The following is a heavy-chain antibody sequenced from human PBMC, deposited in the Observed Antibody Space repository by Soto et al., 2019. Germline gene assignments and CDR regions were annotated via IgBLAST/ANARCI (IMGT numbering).Heavy chain of an antibody. V-gene: IGHV3-23*01. CDR1: GFTFNNYA. CDR3: AREFDYDFWSGYRRYYYYMDV. D-gene: IGHD3-3*01. Sequence: PGGSLRLSCAGSGFTFNNYARNWVRQAPGKGLDWVAVISDTGGETYYADSVKGRFTISRDNAKNSLYLQMNSLRAEDTAVYYCAREFDYDFWSGYRRYYYYMDVWGKGTTVTVSS. J-gene: IGHJ6*03. CDR2: ISDTGGET.